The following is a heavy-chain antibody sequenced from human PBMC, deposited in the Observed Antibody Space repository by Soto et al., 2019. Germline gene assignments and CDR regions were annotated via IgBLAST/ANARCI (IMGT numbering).Heavy chain of an antibody. Sequence: QVQLVESGGGVVQPGRSLRLSCAASGFTFSSYGMHWVRQAPGKGLEWVAVISYDGSNKYYADSVKGRFTISRDNSKNTLYLQMNSLRAEDTAVYYCAKDSISSFLPFEYYYYYGMDVWGQGTTVTVSS. CDR2: ISYDGSNK. D-gene: IGHD6-13*01. CDR3: AKDSISSFLPFEYYYYYGMDV. CDR1: GFTFSSYG. V-gene: IGHV3-30*18. J-gene: IGHJ6*02.